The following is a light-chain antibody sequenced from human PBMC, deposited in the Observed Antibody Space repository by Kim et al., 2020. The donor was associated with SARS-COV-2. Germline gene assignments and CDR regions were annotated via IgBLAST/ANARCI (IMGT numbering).Light chain of an antibody. CDR2: DVS. CDR3: SSYVRGSTYVV. Sequence: QSITISCTGSTSDVGGYDYVSWYQQHPGKAPKLKIYDVSSRPSGVSDRFSGSKSGNTASLTISGLQAEDEAEYFCSSYVRGSTYVVFGGGTKVTVL. J-gene: IGLJ2*01. V-gene: IGLV2-14*03. CDR1: TSDVGGYDY.